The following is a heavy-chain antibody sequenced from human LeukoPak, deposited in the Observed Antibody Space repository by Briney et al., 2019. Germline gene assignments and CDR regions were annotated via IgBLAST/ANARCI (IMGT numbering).Heavy chain of an antibody. D-gene: IGHD3-22*01. J-gene: IGHJ5*02. V-gene: IGHV4-59*08. CDR2: IYYSGST. CDR1: GGSISSYY. Sequence: SETLSLTCTVSGGSISSYYWSWIRQPPGKGLEWIGYIYYSGSTNYNPSLKSRVTISVDTSKNQFSLKLSSVTAADTAVYYCARAGYYYDSSAYHAPWGQGTLVTVSS. CDR3: ARAGYYYDSSAYHAP.